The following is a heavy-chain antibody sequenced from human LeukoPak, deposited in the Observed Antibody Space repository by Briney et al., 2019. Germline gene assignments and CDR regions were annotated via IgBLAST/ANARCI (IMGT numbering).Heavy chain of an antibody. CDR1: GFTFSNAW. V-gene: IGHV3-15*01. CDR3: ARDGPYYYGSGKRAFDI. J-gene: IGHJ3*02. D-gene: IGHD3-10*01. Sequence: PGGSLRLSCAASGFTFSNAWMSWVRQAPGKGLEWVGRIKSKTFGGTTDYAAPVKGRFAISRDDSKNTLYLQMSSLRAEDTAVYYCARDGPYYYGSGKRAFDIWGQGTMVTVSS. CDR2: IKSKTFGGTT.